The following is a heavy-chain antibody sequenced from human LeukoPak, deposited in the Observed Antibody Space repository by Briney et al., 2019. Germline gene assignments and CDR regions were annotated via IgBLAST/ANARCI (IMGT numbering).Heavy chain of an antibody. Sequence: SETLSLTCTVSGGSISSGAYYWSWIRQPPGKGLEWIGYIYYSGSTNYNPSLKSRVTISVDTSKNQFSLKLSSVTAADTAVYYCARAEYYFDYWGQGTLVTVSS. CDR2: IYYSGST. J-gene: IGHJ4*02. V-gene: IGHV4-61*08. CDR1: GGSISSGAYY. CDR3: ARAEYYFDY.